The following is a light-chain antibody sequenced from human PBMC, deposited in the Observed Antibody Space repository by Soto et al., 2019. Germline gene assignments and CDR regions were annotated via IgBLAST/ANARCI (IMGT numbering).Light chain of an antibody. CDR3: KQYSISRWT. CDR1: QTISTL. V-gene: IGKV1-5*03. CDR2: KAS. J-gene: IGKJ1*01. Sequence: DIQMTQSPSTLSASVGDRVTITCRASQTISTLLAWYQQRPGKAPNLLIYKASSLESGVPSRFSGSGSGTEFTLTISSLQPDDFATFFCKQYSISRWTWAQGTKVDIK.